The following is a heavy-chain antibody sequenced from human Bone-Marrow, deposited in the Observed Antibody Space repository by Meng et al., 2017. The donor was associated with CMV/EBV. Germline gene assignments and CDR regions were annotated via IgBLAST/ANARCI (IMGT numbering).Heavy chain of an antibody. CDR2: IWYDGSNK. J-gene: IGHJ3*02. CDR3: AKALGFGELYIDDAFDI. Sequence: GESLKISCAASGFTFSSYGMHWVRQAPGKGLEWVAVIWYDGSNKYYADSVKGRFTISRDNSKNTLYLQMNSLRAEDTAVYYCAKALGFGELYIDDAFDIWGQGTMVTGSS. V-gene: IGHV3-33*06. D-gene: IGHD3-10*01. CDR1: GFTFSSYG.